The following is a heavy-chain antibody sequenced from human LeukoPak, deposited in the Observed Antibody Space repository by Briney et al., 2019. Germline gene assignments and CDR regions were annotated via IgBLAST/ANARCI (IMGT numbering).Heavy chain of an antibody. CDR2: IFYSGTT. J-gene: IGHJ6*03. CDR1: GGSISSYY. V-gene: IGHV4-59*01. D-gene: IGHD3-16*01. CDR3: ARVGSYYYYYYMDV. Sequence: ASETLSLTCTVSGGSISSYYWSWIRQPPGKGLEWIGFIFYSGTTNYNPSLKSRVTISVDTSKNQFSLKLSSVTAADTAVYYCARVGSYYYYYYMDVWGKGTTVTVSS.